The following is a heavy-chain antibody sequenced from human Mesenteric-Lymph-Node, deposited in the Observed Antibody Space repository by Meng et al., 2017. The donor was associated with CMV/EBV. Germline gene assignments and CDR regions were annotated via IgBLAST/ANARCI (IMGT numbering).Heavy chain of an antibody. Sequence: ETLSLTCAASGFTFSSYSMNWVRQAPGKGLEWVSSISSSSSYIYYADSVKGRFTISRDNAKNSLYLQMNSLRAEDTAVYYCARGVGATLYWGQGTLVTVSS. D-gene: IGHD1-26*01. J-gene: IGHJ4*02. CDR3: ARGVGATLY. CDR2: ISSSSSYI. CDR1: GFTFSSYS. V-gene: IGHV3-21*01.